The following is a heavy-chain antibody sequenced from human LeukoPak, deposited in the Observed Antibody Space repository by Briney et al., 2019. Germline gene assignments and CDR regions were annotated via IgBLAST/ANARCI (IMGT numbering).Heavy chain of an antibody. J-gene: IGHJ4*02. CDR1: GGSISSGDYY. Sequence: SQTLSLTCTVSGGSISSGDYYWSWIRQPPGKGLEWIGYIYYSGSTYYNPSLKSRVTISVDTSKNQFSLKLSSVTAADTAVYYCARDLADEYYFDYWGRGTLVTVSS. V-gene: IGHV4-30-4*08. CDR3: ARDLADEYYFDY. CDR2: IYYSGST.